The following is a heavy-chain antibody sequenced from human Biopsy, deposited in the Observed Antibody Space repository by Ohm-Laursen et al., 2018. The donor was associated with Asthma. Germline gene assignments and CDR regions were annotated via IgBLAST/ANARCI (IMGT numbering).Heavy chain of an antibody. V-gene: IGHV4-39*01. Sequence: SDTLSLTCAVSGASITTPNYWAWIRQPPGRWLEWLGSIYYTWNSFYSSSLRSRLTMSVDTSRSQFSLRLTSGTAADRGVYYCARHWSGNGWEDVHNWFDPWGPGIGVTVSS. CDR3: ARHWSGNGWEDVHNWFDP. CDR1: GASITTPNY. J-gene: IGHJ5*02. D-gene: IGHD1-26*01. CDR2: IYYTWNS.